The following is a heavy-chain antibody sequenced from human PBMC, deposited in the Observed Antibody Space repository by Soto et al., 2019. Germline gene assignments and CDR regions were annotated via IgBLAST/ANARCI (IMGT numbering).Heavy chain of an antibody. D-gene: IGHD2-2*01. Sequence: PSETLSLTCSVSDDSISRYYWSWIRQPAGKGLEWIGRVYASGSTNYNPSLKSRVTMSVDTSKNQVSLQVNSVTAADTAVYYCARDRVTVTPGYYYYYGMTVWGQGTTVTVSS. J-gene: IGHJ6*02. V-gene: IGHV4-4*07. CDR2: VYASGST. CDR1: DDSISRYY. CDR3: ARDRVTVTPGYYYYYGMTV.